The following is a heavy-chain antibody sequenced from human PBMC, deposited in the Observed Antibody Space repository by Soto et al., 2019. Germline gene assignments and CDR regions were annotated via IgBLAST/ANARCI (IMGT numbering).Heavy chain of an antibody. Sequence: QVQLQQWGAGLLKPSETLTLSCAVFGGSFSNYHWSWLRQPPGKGLEWIGEINHSGDTNCNPSLKSRVTISVDTSKTQFSLKLSSVTAADTAVYYCARAVCIVTSCSSLDFWGRGTLVTVSS. CDR3: ARAVCIVTSCSSLDF. V-gene: IGHV4-34*01. D-gene: IGHD2-2*01. CDR1: GGSFSNYH. CDR2: INHSGDT. J-gene: IGHJ4*01.